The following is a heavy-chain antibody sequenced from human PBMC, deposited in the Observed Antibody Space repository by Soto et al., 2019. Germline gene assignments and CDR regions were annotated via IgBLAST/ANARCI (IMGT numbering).Heavy chain of an antibody. CDR1: GCTFSSYA. CDR2: IIPIFGTA. J-gene: IGHJ4*02. D-gene: IGHD3-10*01. Sequence: SVKVSCKASGCTFSSYAISWVRQAPGQGLEWMGGIIPIFGTANYAQKFQGRVTITADESTSTAYMELSSLRSEDTAVYYCASARITMVRGVIIPGSGFFGYWGQGTLVTVS. CDR3: ASARITMVRGVIIPGSGFFGY. V-gene: IGHV1-69*13.